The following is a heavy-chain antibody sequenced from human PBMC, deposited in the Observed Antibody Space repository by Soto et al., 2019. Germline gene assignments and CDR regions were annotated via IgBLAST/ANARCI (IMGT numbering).Heavy chain of an antibody. D-gene: IGHD1-7*01. J-gene: IGHJ3*02. CDR3: ARAGMHNWYLLRAFDI. CDR2: IGTAGDT. Sequence: EVQLVESGGGLVQPGGSLRLSCAASGFTFRVYDMLWVRQGAGTGLEWVSTIGTAGDTYYAGSVKGRFTISRENAKNSMYLQMNNLGAGDTAVYFCARAGMHNWYLLRAFDIWGHGTMVTVS. V-gene: IGHV3-13*01. CDR1: GFTFRVYD.